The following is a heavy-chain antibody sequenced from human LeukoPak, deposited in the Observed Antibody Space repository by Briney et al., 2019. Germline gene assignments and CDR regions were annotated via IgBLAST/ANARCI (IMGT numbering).Heavy chain of an antibody. J-gene: IGHJ3*02. CDR1: GFTFSSYS. Sequence: GGSLRLSCAASGFTFSSYSMNWVRQAPGKGLEWVSYISSSSSTIYYADSVKGRFTISRDNAKNSLYLQMNSLRTEDTAVYYCAREGFVWGRDDAFDIWGQGTMVTVSS. D-gene: IGHD3-16*01. V-gene: IGHV3-48*04. CDR2: ISSSSSTI. CDR3: AREGFVWGRDDAFDI.